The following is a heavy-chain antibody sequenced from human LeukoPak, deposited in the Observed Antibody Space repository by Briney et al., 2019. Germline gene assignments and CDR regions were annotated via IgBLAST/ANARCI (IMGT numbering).Heavy chain of an antibody. CDR3: ARDTSSRSAGYGGFDC. CDR2: ISAYNGNT. V-gene: IGHV1-18*01. Sequence: ASVRVSCKASGYTFTSYGISWVRQAPGQGLEWMGWISAYNGNTNYAQKLQGRVTMTTDASTSTAYMELRSLRSDDTAVYYCARDTSSRSAGYGGFDCWGQETLVTVSS. CDR1: GYTFTSYG. D-gene: IGHD4/OR15-4a*01. J-gene: IGHJ4*02.